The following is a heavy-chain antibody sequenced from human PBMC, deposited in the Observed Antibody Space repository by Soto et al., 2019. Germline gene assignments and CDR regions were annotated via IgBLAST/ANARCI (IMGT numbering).Heavy chain of an antibody. J-gene: IGHJ5*02. V-gene: IGHV1-8*01. CDR2: MNPNSGNT. Sequence: GASVKVSCKASGYTFTSYDINWVRQATGQGLEWMGWMNPNSGNTGYAQKFQGRVTMTRNTSISTAYMELSSLRSEDTAVYYCARGAHYDILTGYYTQGNWFDPWXQGTRVT. CDR3: ARGAHYDILTGYYTQGNWFDP. CDR1: GYTFTSYD. D-gene: IGHD3-9*01.